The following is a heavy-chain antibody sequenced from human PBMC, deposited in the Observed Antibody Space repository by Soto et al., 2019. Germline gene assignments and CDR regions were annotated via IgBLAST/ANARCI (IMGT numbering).Heavy chain of an antibody. Sequence: ASVKVSCKASGYNFTNFGINWLRKAPGQGLEWVGWISPYRGNTNYAQKFRGRVTMTTDATTAYMELRSLRSDDAAVYCCAKLATYRTISPFDIWGQGTMVTVSS. CDR2: ISPYRGNT. J-gene: IGHJ3*02. D-gene: IGHD1-26*01. V-gene: IGHV1-18*01. CDR1: GYNFTNFG. CDR3: AKLATYRTISPFDI.